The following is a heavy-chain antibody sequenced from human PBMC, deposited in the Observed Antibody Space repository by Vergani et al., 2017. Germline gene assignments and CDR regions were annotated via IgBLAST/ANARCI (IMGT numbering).Heavy chain of an antibody. Sequence: QLQLQESGPGLVKPSETLSLTCTVSGGSISSYYWSWIRQPPGKGLEWIGYIYYSGSTDLNPSFKSRVSISVDTSKSQFSLKLNSVAVADTAVYYCARSRPYCTSGSCPAIWGQGTLVTVSS. CDR1: GGSISSYY. CDR2: IYYSGST. CDR3: ARSRPYCTSGSCPAI. V-gene: IGHV4-59*08. D-gene: IGHD2-15*01. J-gene: IGHJ4*02.